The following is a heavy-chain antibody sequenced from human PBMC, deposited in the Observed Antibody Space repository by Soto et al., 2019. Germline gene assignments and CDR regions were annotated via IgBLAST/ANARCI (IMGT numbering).Heavy chain of an antibody. CDR1: GGIFGSHG. Sequence: QVQLIQSEAEVKKPGSSVRVSCTASGGIFGSHGFSWVRQAPGQRLEWVGGFIPIFRTLTYTEKFQARVRIAADESTNTVYMDLSSLTSEDTAVYYCVRDRRIYYSDPHDEFVASDYEVWGQGTMVSVSP. J-gene: IGHJ3*01. V-gene: IGHV1-69*01. D-gene: IGHD3-22*01. CDR2: FIPIFRTL. CDR3: VRDRRIYYSDPHDEFVASDYEV.